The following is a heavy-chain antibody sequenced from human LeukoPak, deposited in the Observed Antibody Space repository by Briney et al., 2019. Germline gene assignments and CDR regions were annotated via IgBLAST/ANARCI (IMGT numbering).Heavy chain of an antibody. V-gene: IGHV3-30*02. D-gene: IGHD6-13*01. CDR2: IRYDGSNK. CDR1: GFTFSSYV. Sequence: PGGSLRLPCAASGFTFSSYVMHWVRQAPGKGLEWVAFIRYDGSNKYYADSVKGRFTISRDNSKNTLYLQMNSLRAEDTAVYYCAKDPKLQRLNPYYFDYWGQGTLVTVSS. CDR3: AKDPKLQRLNPYYFDY. J-gene: IGHJ4*02.